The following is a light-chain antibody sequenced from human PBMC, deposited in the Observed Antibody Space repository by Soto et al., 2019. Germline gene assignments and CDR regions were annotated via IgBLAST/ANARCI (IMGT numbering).Light chain of an antibody. CDR1: QSLVFSDGDTY. Sequence: VMTQSPLSLSVTLGQPASISCRSSQSLVFSDGDTYFNWFHQRPGQSPRRLIYRVSNRDSGVPARFSGGGSGNDFTLTISSVEAVDVGVYYCLQGSYWPFTFGRGTKVDIK. CDR2: RVS. CDR3: LQGSYWPFT. J-gene: IGKJ3*01. V-gene: IGKV2-30*01.